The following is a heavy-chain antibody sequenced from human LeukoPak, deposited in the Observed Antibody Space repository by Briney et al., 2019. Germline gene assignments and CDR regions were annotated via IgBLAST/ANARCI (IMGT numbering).Heavy chain of an antibody. Sequence: GGSMRLSCAASGFTFSSYSMNWVRQAPGRGLEWVSYISSSSSTIYCADSVKGRFTISRDNAKNSLYLQMNSLRAEDTAVYYCARVAAYYYYLDVWGKGSTVTVSS. CDR1: GFTFSSYS. V-gene: IGHV3-48*01. D-gene: IGHD6-13*01. CDR3: ARVAAYYYYLDV. J-gene: IGHJ6*03. CDR2: ISSSSSTI.